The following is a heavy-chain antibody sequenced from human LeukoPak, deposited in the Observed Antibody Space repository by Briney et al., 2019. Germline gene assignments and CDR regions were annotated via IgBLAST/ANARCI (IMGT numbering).Heavy chain of an antibody. CDR2: ISHSGST. J-gene: IGHJ4*02. CDR3: ARVTATTPFDY. V-gene: IGHV4-4*01. CDR1: GGSIISTNL. D-gene: IGHD2-21*02. Sequence: PAETLCLTCAVSGGSIISTNLWSWVRQSPGKGLGWIGEISHSGSTNYNPSLETRVTMSLDKSKNQFSLKLSSVTAADTAVYFCARVTATTPFDYWGQGTLVTVSS.